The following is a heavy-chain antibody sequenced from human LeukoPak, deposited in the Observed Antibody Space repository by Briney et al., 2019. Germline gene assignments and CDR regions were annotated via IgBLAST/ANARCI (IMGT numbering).Heavy chain of an antibody. CDR1: GYTFTGYY. CDR2: INPNSGGT. J-gene: IGHJ4*02. V-gene: IGHV1-2*02. Sequence: GASVKVSCKASGYTFTGYYMHWVRQAPGQRLEWMGWINPNSGGTNYAQKFQGRVTMTRDTSISTAYMELSRLRSDDTAVYYCARGGPTLGGSEPFDYWGQGTLVTVSS. CDR3: ARGGPTLGGSEPFDY. D-gene: IGHD2-15*01.